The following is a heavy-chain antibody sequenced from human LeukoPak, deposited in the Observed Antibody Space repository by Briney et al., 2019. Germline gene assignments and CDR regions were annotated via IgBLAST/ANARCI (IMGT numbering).Heavy chain of an antibody. J-gene: IGHJ6*03. D-gene: IGHD5-12*01. V-gene: IGHV1-8*03. CDR1: GYTFTGYY. CDR2: MNPNSGNT. CDR3: ARGKGIVATIPYYYYYYMDV. Sequence: ASVKVSCKASGYTFTGYYMHWVRQAPGQGLEWMGWMNPNSGNTGYAQKFQGRVTITRNTSISTAYMELSSLRSEDTAVYYCARGKGIVATIPYYYYYYMDVWGKGTTVTVSS.